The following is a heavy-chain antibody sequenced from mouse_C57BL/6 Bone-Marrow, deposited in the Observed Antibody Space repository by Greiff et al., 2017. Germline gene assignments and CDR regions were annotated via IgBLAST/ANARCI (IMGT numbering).Heavy chain of an antibody. J-gene: IGHJ2*01. D-gene: IGHD5-1-1*01. CDR2: IYPGNGDT. CDR1: GYTFTSYW. Sequence: EVQLVESGTVLARPGASVKMSCKTSGYTFTSYWMHWVKQRPGQGLEWIGAIYPGNGDTSYNQKFKGKATLTAVTSASTAYMELSSLTTEDSAVYYCSKYPGGGGDYWGQGTTLTVSS. V-gene: IGHV1-5*01. CDR3: SKYPGGGGDY.